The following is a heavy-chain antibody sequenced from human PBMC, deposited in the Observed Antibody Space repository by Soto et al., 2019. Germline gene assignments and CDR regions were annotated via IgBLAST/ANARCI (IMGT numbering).Heavy chain of an antibody. Sequence: QVQLQESGPGLVKPSQTLSLTCTVSGGSISSGNYYWSWIRQPPGKGLEWIGFISYSGSAYYNPSLKSRVTISVDTSKTQSSLNLRFVTAADTAVYYCATMGTPDTGRYYFDFWGQGTLFTVSS. CDR3: ATMGTPDTGRYYFDF. V-gene: IGHV4-30-4*01. CDR2: ISYSGSA. D-gene: IGHD5-18*01. J-gene: IGHJ4*02. CDR1: GGSISSGNYY.